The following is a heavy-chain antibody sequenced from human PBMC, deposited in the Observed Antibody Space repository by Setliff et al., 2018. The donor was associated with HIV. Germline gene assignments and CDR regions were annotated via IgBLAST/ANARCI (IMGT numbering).Heavy chain of an antibody. CDR3: ARDRMPMASWVPDK. V-gene: IGHV4-39*07. CDR2: MYYSGST. CDR1: GGSISSSSYY. D-gene: IGHD2-2*01. J-gene: IGHJ4*02. Sequence: PSETLSLTCTVSGGSISSSSYYWGWVRQPPGKGLEWIGSMYYSGSTYYTPSLKSRITISLDTSKNQFSLNLSSVTAADTAVYYCARDRMPMASWVPDKWGQGTLVTVSS.